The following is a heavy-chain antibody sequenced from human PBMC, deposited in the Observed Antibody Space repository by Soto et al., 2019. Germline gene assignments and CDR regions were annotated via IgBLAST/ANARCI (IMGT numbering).Heavy chain of an antibody. D-gene: IGHD3-10*01. V-gene: IGHV3-23*01. J-gene: IGHJ4*02. Sequence: GGSLRLSCAASGFTFSSYAVSWVRQAPGKGLEWVSTISGTGGSTKYADSVKGRFTISRDNSNNTLYLQMNSLRAEDTAVYYCAKRHSMVPFDYWGQGALVTVSS. CDR3: AKRHSMVPFDY. CDR1: GFTFSSYA. CDR2: ISGTGGST.